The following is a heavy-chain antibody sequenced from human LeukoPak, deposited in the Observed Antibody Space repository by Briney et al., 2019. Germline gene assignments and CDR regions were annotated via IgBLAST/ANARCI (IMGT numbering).Heavy chain of an antibody. CDR2: ISGSGGTR. J-gene: IGHJ4*02. CDR1: GFTFSSYA. Sequence: GGSLRLSCAASGFTFSSYAMSWVRQAPGKGLEWVSVISGSGGTRYYADSVKGRFTISRDNSKNTVDLQMNSLRAEDTAVYYCAKDVLPTVWSPEYWGQGTLVTVSS. D-gene: IGHD4-11*01. V-gene: IGHV3-23*01. CDR3: AKDVLPTVWSPEY.